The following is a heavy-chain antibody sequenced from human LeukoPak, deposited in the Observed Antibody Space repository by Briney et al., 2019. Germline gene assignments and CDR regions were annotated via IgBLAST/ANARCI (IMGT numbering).Heavy chain of an antibody. D-gene: IGHD5-12*01. V-gene: IGHV3-64D*06. CDR2: INGDGRTT. Sequence: TGGSLRLSCSASGFIFSTYTMYWVRQAPGKGLEYVSVINGDGRTTYYIDSVKGRFTISRDNSKNTLYLQMSSPRADDTAVYYCVGDQVDDTGYLRWGQGTRVTVSA. CDR3: VGDQVDDTGYLR. CDR1: GFIFSTYT. J-gene: IGHJ4*02.